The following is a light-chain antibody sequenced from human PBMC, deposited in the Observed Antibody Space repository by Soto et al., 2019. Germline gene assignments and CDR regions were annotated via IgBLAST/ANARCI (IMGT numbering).Light chain of an antibody. V-gene: IGLV2-14*01. CDR1: SSDVGGYNY. J-gene: IGLJ3*02. CDR2: DVS. Sequence: QSALTQSASVSGSPGQSITISCTGTSSDVGGYNYVSWYQQHPGKAPKLIIYDVSNRPSGVSTRFSGSKSGNTASLTISGLQAADEADYSCSSYTSTNSWVFGGGTKVTVL. CDR3: SSYTSTNSWV.